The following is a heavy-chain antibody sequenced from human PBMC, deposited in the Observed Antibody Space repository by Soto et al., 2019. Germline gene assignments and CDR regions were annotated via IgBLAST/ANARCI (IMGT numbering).Heavy chain of an antibody. CDR3: ASGRGNWNDGLPGY. Sequence: QVQLVQSGAEVKKPGASVKVSCKASGYTFTSYGISWVRQAPGQGLEWMGWISAYNGNTNYAQKLQGRVTMTTDTXTSTAYRELRSLRSDDTAVYYCASGRGNWNDGLPGYWGQGTLVTVSS. CDR2: ISAYNGNT. D-gene: IGHD1-1*01. V-gene: IGHV1-18*01. CDR1: GYTFTSYG. J-gene: IGHJ4*02.